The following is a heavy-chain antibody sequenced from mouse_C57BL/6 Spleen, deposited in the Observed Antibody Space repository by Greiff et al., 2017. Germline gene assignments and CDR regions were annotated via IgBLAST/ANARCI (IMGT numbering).Heavy chain of an antibody. CDR1: GYAFSSYW. CDR2: IYPGDGDT. J-gene: IGHJ4*01. V-gene: IGHV1-80*01. D-gene: IGHD1-1*01. CDR3: ARREVYGSSYGDDYYAMDY. Sequence: QVQLKQSGAELVKPGASVKISCKASGYAFSSYWMNWVKQRPGKGLEWIGQIYPGDGDTNYNGKFKGKATLTADKSSSTAYMQLSSLTSEDSAVYFCARREVYGSSYGDDYYAMDYWGQGTSVTVSS.